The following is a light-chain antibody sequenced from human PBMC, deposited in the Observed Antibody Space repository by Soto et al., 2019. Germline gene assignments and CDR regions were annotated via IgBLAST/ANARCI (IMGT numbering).Light chain of an antibody. CDR1: SSDIGASNF. Sequence: QPVLTQPASVSGSPGQSITVSCTGTSSDIGASNFVSWYQHLPGRAPKVIIYEATNRPSGVSDRFSGSKAGNTASLTISGLQADDEAEYFCLSYKTDNTFVFGTGTQLTVL. V-gene: IGLV2-14*01. CDR2: EAT. J-gene: IGLJ1*01. CDR3: LSYKTDNTFV.